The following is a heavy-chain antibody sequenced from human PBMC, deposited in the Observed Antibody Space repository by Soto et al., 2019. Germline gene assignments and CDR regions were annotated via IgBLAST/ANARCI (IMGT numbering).Heavy chain of an antibody. CDR3: TGEVASGY. J-gene: IGHJ4*02. CDR1: GFTVSSYG. D-gene: IGHD2-8*02. V-gene: IGHV3-30*03. CDR2: ISRDGRTT. Sequence: QVQLEESGGGVVQPGRSLRLSCAVSGFTVSSYGMHWVRQAPGKGLEWVAVISRDGRTTFYADSVKGPFTISKDNSRNTLFLEMNSLRDDDMAVYYCTGEVASGYWGQGTLVTVSS.